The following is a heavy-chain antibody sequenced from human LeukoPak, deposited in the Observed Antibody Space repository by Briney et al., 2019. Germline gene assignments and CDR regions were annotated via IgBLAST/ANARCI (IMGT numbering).Heavy chain of an antibody. V-gene: IGHV3-43*02. CDR1: GLNFDDSA. Sequence: PGGSLRLSCVASGLNFDDSAMHWVRQAPGKGLEWVSLISADGGSTFSADSVKGRFRISRDNSKNSLYLQMNSLRSEDTAMYYCAKESGKFDYWGQGTLVAVSS. CDR3: AKESGKFDY. J-gene: IGHJ4*02. CDR2: ISADGGST.